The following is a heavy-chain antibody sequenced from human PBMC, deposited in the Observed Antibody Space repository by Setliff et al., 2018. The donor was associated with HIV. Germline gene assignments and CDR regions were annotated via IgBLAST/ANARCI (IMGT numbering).Heavy chain of an antibody. J-gene: IGHJ5*02. CDR2: ITGSAGGNSA. V-gene: IGHV3-23*01. Sequence: GGSLRLSCAASGLTFSIFDMTWVRQAPGKGLEWVSTITGSAGGNSAHYADSVKGRFTISRDNPKNKLYLQMNILRAEDTAVYYCARHGGTFDPWGPGTLVTVSS. CDR3: ARHGGTFDP. CDR1: GLTFSIFD.